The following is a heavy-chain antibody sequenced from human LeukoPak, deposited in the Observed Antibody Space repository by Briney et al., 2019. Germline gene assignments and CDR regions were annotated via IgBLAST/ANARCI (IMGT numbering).Heavy chain of an antibody. CDR3: ARGRRAYCGGDCPRWFDP. J-gene: IGHJ5*02. V-gene: IGHV4-34*01. CDR1: GGSFSGYY. Sequence: PSETLSLTCAVYGGSFSGYYWSWIRQPPGKGLEWIGEINHSGSTNYNPSLKSRVTISVDTSKNQFSLKLSSVTAADTAVYYCARGRRAYCGGDCPRWFDPWGQGTLVTVSS. CDR2: INHSGST. D-gene: IGHD2-21*02.